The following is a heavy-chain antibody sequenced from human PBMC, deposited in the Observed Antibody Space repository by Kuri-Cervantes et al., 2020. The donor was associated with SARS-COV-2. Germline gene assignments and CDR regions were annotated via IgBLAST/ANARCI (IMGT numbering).Heavy chain of an antibody. V-gene: IGHV2-26*01. CDR2: IFSNDEK. CDR3: ARIRLAVAGGYFDY. D-gene: IGHD6-19*01. J-gene: IGHJ4*02. CDR1: GFSLSTSGVG. Sequence: SGPTLVKPTQTLTLTCTFSGFSLSTSGVGVGWIRQPPGKALEWLAHIFSNDEKSYSTSLKSRLTISKDTSKSQVVLTMTNMDPVDTATYYCARIRLAVAGGYFDYWGQGTLVTVSS.